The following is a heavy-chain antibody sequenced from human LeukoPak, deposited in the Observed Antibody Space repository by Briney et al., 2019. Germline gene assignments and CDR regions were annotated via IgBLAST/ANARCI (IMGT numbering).Heavy chain of an antibody. J-gene: IGHJ6*02. CDR1: GFTFTSYW. CDR3: ARGIKNYYGVDV. CDR2: IKGDESST. D-gene: IGHD2-15*01. V-gene: IGHV3-74*01. Sequence: PGGSLRLSCAASGFTFTSYWIHWVRQAPGKGLVWVSRIKGDESSTNYADSVKGRFTISRDNAKNTVYLHMNSLRVEDAAVYYCARGIKNYYGVDVWGQGTMVTVSS.